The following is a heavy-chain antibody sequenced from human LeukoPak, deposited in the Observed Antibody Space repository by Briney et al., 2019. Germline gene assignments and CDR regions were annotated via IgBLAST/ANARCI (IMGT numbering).Heavy chain of an antibody. J-gene: IGHJ4*02. Sequence: GGSLRLSCVASGFTFHNYEMNWVRQAPGKGLGWVGFIRYDGSNKYYADSVKGRFTISRDNSKNTLYLQMNSLRAEDTAVYYCAKDYYDSSGYSPFDYWGQGTLVTVSS. V-gene: IGHV3-30*02. CDR1: GFTFHNYE. CDR3: AKDYYDSSGYSPFDY. CDR2: IRYDGSNK. D-gene: IGHD3-22*01.